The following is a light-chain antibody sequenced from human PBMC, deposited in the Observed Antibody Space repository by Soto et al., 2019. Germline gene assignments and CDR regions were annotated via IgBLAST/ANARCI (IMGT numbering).Light chain of an antibody. CDR2: GTS. CDR1: QSLLSRSTNKNY. V-gene: IGKV4-1*01. CDR3: QQYYSTPYT. Sequence: DIVMTQSPDSLTVSLGERATINCKSSQSLLSRSTNKNYLAWYQQKPGQPPRVIYGTSIRESGVPDRFSGSGSDTNFTLTISGLQAEDVAVYFCQQYYSTPYTFGQGTKLEIK. J-gene: IGKJ2*01.